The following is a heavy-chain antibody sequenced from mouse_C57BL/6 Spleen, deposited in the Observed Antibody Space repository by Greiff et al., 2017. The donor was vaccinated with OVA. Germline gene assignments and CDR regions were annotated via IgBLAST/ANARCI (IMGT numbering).Heavy chain of an antibody. Sequence: KQSGPELVKPGASVKISCKASGYAFSSSWMNWVKQRPGKGLEWIGRIYPGDGDTNYNGKFKGKATLTADKSSSTAYMQLSSLTSEDSAVYFCAREVDGYYFDYWGQGTTLTVSS. J-gene: IGHJ2*01. CDR1: GYAFSSSW. D-gene: IGHD2-3*01. CDR3: AREVDGYYFDY. CDR2: IYPGDGDT. V-gene: IGHV1-82*01.